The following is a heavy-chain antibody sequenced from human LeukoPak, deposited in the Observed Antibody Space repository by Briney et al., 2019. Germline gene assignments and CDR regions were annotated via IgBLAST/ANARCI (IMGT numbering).Heavy chain of an antibody. J-gene: IGHJ6*03. Sequence: SETLSLTCAVYGGSFSGYYWSWIRQPPGKGLEWIGEINHSGSTNYNPSPKSRVTMSADTSKNQFSLKLSSVTAADTAVYYCARVPRSYYYYYYMDVWGKGTTVTVSS. CDR3: ARVPRSYYYYYYMDV. CDR2: INHSGST. CDR1: GGSFSGYY. V-gene: IGHV4-34*01.